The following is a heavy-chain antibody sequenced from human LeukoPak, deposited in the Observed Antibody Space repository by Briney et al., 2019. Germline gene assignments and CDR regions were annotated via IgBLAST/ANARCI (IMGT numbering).Heavy chain of an antibody. J-gene: IGHJ4*02. V-gene: IGHV3-49*04. CDR2: IRSKAYGGTT. CDR1: GFTFSRYK. Sequence: GGSLRLSCAASGFTFSRYKMNWVRQAPGKGLEWVGFIRSKAYGGTTEYAASVKGRFTISRDDSKSIAYLQMNSLKTEDTAVYYCTSRYYDFWGATLDYWGQGTLVTVSS. D-gene: IGHD3-3*01. CDR3: TSRYYDFWGATLDY.